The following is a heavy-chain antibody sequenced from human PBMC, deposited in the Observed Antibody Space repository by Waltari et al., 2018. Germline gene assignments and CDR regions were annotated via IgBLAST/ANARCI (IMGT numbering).Heavy chain of an antibody. CDR1: GYSISSGYY. Sequence: QVQLQESGPGLVKPSETLSLTCAVSGYSISSGYYWGWIRQPPGKGLEWIGSIDHSGSTYYNPSLKSRVTISVDTSKNQFSLKLSSVTAADTAVYYCASNLVGAAVDYWGQGTLVTVSS. J-gene: IGHJ4*02. CDR3: ASNLVGAAVDY. CDR2: IDHSGST. D-gene: IGHD1-26*01. V-gene: IGHV4-38-2*01.